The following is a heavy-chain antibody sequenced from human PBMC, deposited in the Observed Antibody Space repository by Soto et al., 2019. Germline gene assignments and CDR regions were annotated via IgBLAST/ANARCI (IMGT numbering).Heavy chain of an antibody. CDR3: ARSYCISTSCYHYYYGMDV. J-gene: IGHJ6*02. CDR2: IYSGGST. V-gene: IGHV3-53*01. CDR1: GFTVSSNY. D-gene: IGHD2-2*01. Sequence: EVQLVESGGGLIQPGGSLRLSCAASGFTVSSNYMSWVRQAPGKGLEWDSVIYSGGSTYYADSVKGRFTISRDNSKNTLYLQMNSLRAEDTAVYYCARSYCISTSCYHYYYGMDVWGQGTTVTVSS.